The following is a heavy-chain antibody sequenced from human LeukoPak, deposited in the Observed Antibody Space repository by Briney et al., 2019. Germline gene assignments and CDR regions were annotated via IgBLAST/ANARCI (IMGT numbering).Heavy chain of an antibody. D-gene: IGHD3-10*01. V-gene: IGHV3-7*01. Sequence: GGSLRLSCAASGFTFSSYWMSWVRQAPGKGLEGVANIKQDGSEKYYVDSVKGRFTISRDNAKNSLYLQMNSLRAEDTAVYYCARDDYYGSGSYAFDIWGQGTMVTVSS. CDR3: ARDDYYGSGSYAFDI. CDR1: GFTFSSYW. J-gene: IGHJ3*02. CDR2: IKQDGSEK.